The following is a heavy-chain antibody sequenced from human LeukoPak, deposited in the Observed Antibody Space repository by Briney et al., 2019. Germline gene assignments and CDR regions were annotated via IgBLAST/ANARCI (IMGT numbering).Heavy chain of an antibody. J-gene: IGHJ4*02. CDR1: GFNFSTYT. V-gene: IGHV3-48*04. D-gene: IGHD1-7*01. Sequence: GGSLRLSCAASGFNFSTYTMNWVRQAPGKGLEWLSYITTSSDTIYYADSVKGRFTISRDNAKNSLYLQMNSLRVEDTAVYYCARAHNWKYGTFDYWGQGTLVTVSS. CDR2: ITTSSDTI. CDR3: ARAHNWKYGTFDY.